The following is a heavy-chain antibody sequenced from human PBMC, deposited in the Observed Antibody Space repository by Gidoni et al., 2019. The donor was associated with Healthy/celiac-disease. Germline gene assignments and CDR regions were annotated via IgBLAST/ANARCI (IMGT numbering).Heavy chain of an antibody. D-gene: IGHD2-21*02. Sequence: QVQLVQSGTEVKKPGASVQVSCKASGYTFTSYDINWVRQATGQGIAWMGWMKPNSGNTGYAQKFQGRVTMTRNTAISTAYMELSSLRSEDTAVYDRATRASVTATESRIDYWGQGTLVTVSS. V-gene: IGHV1-8*01. CDR1: GYTFTSYD. CDR2: MKPNSGNT. J-gene: IGHJ4*02. CDR3: ATRASVTATESRIDY.